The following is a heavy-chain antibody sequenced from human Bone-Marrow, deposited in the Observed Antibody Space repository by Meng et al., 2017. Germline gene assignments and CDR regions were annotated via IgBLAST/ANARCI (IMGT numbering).Heavy chain of an antibody. J-gene: IGHJ4*01. CDR1: GYSLTAYY. CDR3: ARDEDISAAGYLFGDY. V-gene: IGHV1-2*02. Sequence: ASVKVSCKASGYSLTAYYMHWVRQAPGQGLEWMGWINPNSGTTVSSQKFQGRVTMTRDTSISTAYVELSGLTSDDTAVYYCARDEDISAAGYLFGDYWGHGTLVTVSS. D-gene: IGHD6-13*01. CDR2: INPNSGTT.